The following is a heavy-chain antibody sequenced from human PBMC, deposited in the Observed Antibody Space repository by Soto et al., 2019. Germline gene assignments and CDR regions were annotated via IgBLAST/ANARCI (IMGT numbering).Heavy chain of an antibody. CDR1: GGTFSSYT. D-gene: IGHD4-17*01. Sequence: QVQLVQSGAEVKKPGSSVKVSCKASGGTFSSYTISWVRQAPGQGLEWMGRIIPILGIANYAQKFQGRVTITADKSTSPAYMELSSLRSDDTAVYYCARDGRTTVVTPYYYYGMDVWGQGTTVTVSS. CDR2: IIPILGIA. CDR3: ARDGRTTVVTPYYYYGMDV. V-gene: IGHV1-69*08. J-gene: IGHJ6*02.